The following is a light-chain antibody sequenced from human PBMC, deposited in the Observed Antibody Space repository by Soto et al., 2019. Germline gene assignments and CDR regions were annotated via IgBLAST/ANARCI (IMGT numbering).Light chain of an antibody. J-gene: IGLJ2*01. CDR1: SSDVGGYDH. V-gene: IGLV2-14*01. Sequence: QSALTQPASVTGYPGQSIAISCTGTSSDVGGYDHVSWYQQRPGKAPTLIIYDVSHRPSGVSNHFSGSKSGNAASLTISGLQAEDEGDYYCSSYSTTSPVIFGGGTKLTVL. CDR3: SSYSTTSPVI. CDR2: DVS.